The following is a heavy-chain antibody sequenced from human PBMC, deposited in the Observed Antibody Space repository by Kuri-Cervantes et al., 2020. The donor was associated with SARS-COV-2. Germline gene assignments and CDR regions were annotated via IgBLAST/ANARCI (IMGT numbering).Heavy chain of an antibody. V-gene: IGHV1-46*03. CDR1: GGTFSSYA. CDR3: ASDLGYCSGGSCYTMIY. D-gene: IGHD2-15*01. J-gene: IGHJ4*02. CDR2: INPSGGST. Sequence: ASVKVSCKASGGTFSSYAINWVRQAPGKGLEWMGIINPSGGSTSYAQKFQGRVTMTRDTSTSTVYMELSSLGSEETAVYYWASDLGYCSGGSCYTMIYWGQGTLVTVSS.